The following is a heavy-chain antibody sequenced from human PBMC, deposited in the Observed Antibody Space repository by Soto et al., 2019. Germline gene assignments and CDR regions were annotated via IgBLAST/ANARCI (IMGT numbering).Heavy chain of an antibody. CDR3: AHCSGYGDYEICFDP. Sequence: QITLKESGPTLVKPTQTLMLTCTFSGFSLSTSGVGVGWIRQPPGKALEWLALIYWDDDKRHSPSLNSMLTITKNTPKTQVVLTMTNMDPVDTATYYCAHCSGYGDYEICFDPWGQGTLVTVSS. D-gene: IGHD4-17*01. CDR1: GFSLSTSGVG. CDR2: IYWDDDK. J-gene: IGHJ5*02. V-gene: IGHV2-5*02.